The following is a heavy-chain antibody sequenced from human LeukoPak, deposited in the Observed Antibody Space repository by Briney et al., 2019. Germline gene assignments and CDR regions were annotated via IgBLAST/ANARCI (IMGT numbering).Heavy chain of an antibody. J-gene: IGHJ3*02. CDR3: AREQKASGCSGCPDAFDI. V-gene: IGHV1-2*02. CDR1: GYTFTGYY. D-gene: IGHD6-19*01. CDR2: INPNSGGT. Sequence: ASVKVSCKASGYTFTGYYMHWVRQAPGQGLEWMGWINPNSGGTNYAQKFQGRVTMTRDTSISTAYMELSRLRSDDTAVYYCAREQKASGCSGCPDAFDIWGQGTMVTVSS.